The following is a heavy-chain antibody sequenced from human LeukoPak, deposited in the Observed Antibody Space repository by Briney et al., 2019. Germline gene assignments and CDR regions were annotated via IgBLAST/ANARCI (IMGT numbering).Heavy chain of an antibody. CDR2: IYYSGNT. J-gene: IGHJ4*02. Sequence: SETLSLTCTVSGGSISSSNSYWGWIRQPPGKGLEWIGSIYYSGNTYYNASLKSQVSISIDTSKNRFSLKLTSVTAADTAVYYCARQTGSGLFILPGGQGTLVTVSS. CDR1: GGSISSSNSY. CDR3: ARQTGSGLFILP. V-gene: IGHV4-39*01. D-gene: IGHD3/OR15-3a*01.